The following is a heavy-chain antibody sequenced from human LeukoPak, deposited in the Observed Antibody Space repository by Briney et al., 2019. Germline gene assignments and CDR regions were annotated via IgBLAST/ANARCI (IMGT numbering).Heavy chain of an antibody. V-gene: IGHV4-30-4*08. CDR2: IYYSGST. CDR3: ARGSTMVGLTFDY. D-gene: IGHD3-10*02. Sequence: PSQTLSLTCTVSGGSISSGAYYWSWIRQPPGKGLEWIGYIYYSGSTCYNASLKSRVTISVDTSKNQFSLKLSSVTAADTAVYYCARGSTMVGLTFDYWGQGTLVTVSS. CDR1: GGSISSGAYY. J-gene: IGHJ4*02.